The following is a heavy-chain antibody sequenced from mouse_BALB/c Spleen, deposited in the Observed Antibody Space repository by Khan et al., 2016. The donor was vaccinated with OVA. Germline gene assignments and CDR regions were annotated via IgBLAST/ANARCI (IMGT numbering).Heavy chain of an antibody. Sequence: QVQLQQPGAELVRPGSSVKISCKASGYTFSSSWMNWVKQRPGQGLEWIGQIYPGDGDNNYNGKFKGKATLTADKSSRTAYMQLSSLTSEDSAYDFCARYYGSRFAYWGQGTLVTVSA. CDR2: IYPGDGDN. CDR1: GYTFSSSW. V-gene: IGHV1-80*01. D-gene: IGHD1-1*01. J-gene: IGHJ3*01. CDR3: ARYYGSRFAY.